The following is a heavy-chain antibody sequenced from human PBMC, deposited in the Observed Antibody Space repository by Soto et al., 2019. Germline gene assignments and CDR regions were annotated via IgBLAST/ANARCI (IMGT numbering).Heavy chain of an antibody. CDR1: GFTFSDHY. CDR2: TRNKANSYTT. Sequence: EVQLVESGGGLVQPGGSLRLCCAASGFTFSDHYMDWVRQAPGKGLEWVGRTRNKANSYTTEYAASVKGRFTISRDDSKNSLYLQMNSLKTEDTAVYYCARGSYGSGTPGVDYWGQGTLVTVSS. D-gene: IGHD3-10*01. J-gene: IGHJ4*02. CDR3: ARGSYGSGTPGVDY. V-gene: IGHV3-72*01.